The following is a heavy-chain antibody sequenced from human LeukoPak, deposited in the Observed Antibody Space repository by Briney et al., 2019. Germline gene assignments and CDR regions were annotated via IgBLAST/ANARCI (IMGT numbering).Heavy chain of an antibody. CDR1: GYTFTSCW. D-gene: IGHD1-14*01. CDR2: IYPGDSDT. Sequence: GESLKISCKGSGYTFTSCWIGWVRQMPGKGLEWMGIIYPGDSDTRYSPSFQGQVTISADKSISTAYLQWSSLKASGTAMYYCARHNLVPFDYWGQGSLVTVSS. CDR3: ARHNLVPFDY. J-gene: IGHJ4*02. V-gene: IGHV5-51*01.